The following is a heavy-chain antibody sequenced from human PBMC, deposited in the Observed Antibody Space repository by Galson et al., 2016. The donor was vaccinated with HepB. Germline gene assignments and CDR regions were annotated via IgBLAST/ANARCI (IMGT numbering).Heavy chain of an antibody. V-gene: IGHV3-23*01. Sequence: SLRLSCAASGLTFSNYAMTWVRQAPGKGLEWVSTICGSCGDIDYADSVQGRFTISRDNSKNTLSLQMNSLRAEDTATYYCAIDPSHWIENPFALWGQGTLVTVSS. CDR1: GLTFSNYA. CDR2: ICGSCGDI. CDR3: AIDPSHWIENPFAL. D-gene: IGHD2-2*03. J-gene: IGHJ4*02.